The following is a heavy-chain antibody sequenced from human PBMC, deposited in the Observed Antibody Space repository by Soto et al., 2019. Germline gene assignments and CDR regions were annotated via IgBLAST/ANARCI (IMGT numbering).Heavy chain of an antibody. D-gene: IGHD6-19*01. CDR2: IWYDGSNK. CDR1: GFSFSSYG. Sequence: QVQLVESGGGVVQSGRSLRLSCAASGFSFSSYGMHWVRQAPGKGLEWVAVIWYDGSNKYYADSVKGRFTISRDKSMYTLYLQMNSLRAEDTAVYYCARESVAVAGTDFDYWGQGTLVTVSS. J-gene: IGHJ4*02. CDR3: ARESVAVAGTDFDY. V-gene: IGHV3-33*01.